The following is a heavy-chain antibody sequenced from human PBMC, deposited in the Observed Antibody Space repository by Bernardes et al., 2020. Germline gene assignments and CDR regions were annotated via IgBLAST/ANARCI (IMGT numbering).Heavy chain of an antibody. CDR2: IRGSGDSI. V-gene: IGHV3-23*01. CDR3: ARSMIVVLIDTAY. CDR1: GFNFRSYA. J-gene: IGHJ4*02. Sequence: GGSLRLSCAASGFNFRSYAMSWVRQAPGKGLEWVSSIRGSGDSIYYADSVKGRFTISRDNSKNTLYLQMNSLRVEDTAVYYCARSMIVVLIDTAYWGRGTLVTVSS. D-gene: IGHD3-22*01.